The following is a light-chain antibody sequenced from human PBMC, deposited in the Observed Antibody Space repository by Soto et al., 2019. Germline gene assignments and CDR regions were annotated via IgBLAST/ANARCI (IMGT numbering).Light chain of an antibody. Sequence: QSALAQPASVSGSPGQSITISCSGTSSDVGAYNYVSWFQQHPGKAPTLMIYDVSNRPSGVSNRFSGSKSGNTASLTISGLQAEDEADYYCSSYTRSTTLVFGGVTKVTVL. V-gene: IGLV2-14*01. CDR3: SSYTRSTTLV. CDR2: DVS. CDR1: SSDVGAYNY. J-gene: IGLJ2*01.